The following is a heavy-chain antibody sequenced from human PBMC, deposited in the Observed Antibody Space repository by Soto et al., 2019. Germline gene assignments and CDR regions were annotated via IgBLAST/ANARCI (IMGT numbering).Heavy chain of an antibody. D-gene: IGHD3-10*01. CDR2: IDNSGGT. V-gene: IGHV4-59*08. CDR1: SVSISNYK. CDR3: VRQGFGTLHGLVDV. J-gene: IGHJ6*02. Sequence: QVQLQESGPGLVKPSETLSLTCSASSVSISNYKWSWIRQTPGKGLEWIGYIDNSGGTSYNPSLRSRVTMSVGTSPKQFSLRLTSVTAADTAVYYCVRQGFGTLHGLVDVWGQGTTVTVSS.